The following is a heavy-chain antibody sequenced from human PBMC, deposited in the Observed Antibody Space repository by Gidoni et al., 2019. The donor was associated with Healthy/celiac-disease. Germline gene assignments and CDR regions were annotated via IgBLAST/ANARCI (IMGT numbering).Heavy chain of an antibody. J-gene: IGHJ4*02. CDR2: IKSKTDGGTT. D-gene: IGHD3-22*01. CDR1: GFTFSNAW. CDR3: TTETSVGYYDSSGYYVY. Sequence: EVQLVESGGGLVKPGGSLRLSCAASGFTFSNAWMSWVRQAPGKGLEWVGRIKSKTDGGTTDYAAPVKGRFTISRDDSKNTLYLQMNSLKTEDTAVYYCTTETSVGYYDSSGYYVYWGQGTLVTVSS. V-gene: IGHV3-15*01.